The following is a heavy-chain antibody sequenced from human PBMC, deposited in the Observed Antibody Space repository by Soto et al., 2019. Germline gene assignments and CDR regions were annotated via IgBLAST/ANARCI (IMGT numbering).Heavy chain of an antibody. CDR1: GMTFSSYW. Sequence: EVLLVESGGGLVQPGGSLRLSCAASGMTFSSYWMHWVRQAPGKGLVWVSRINSDGSSTSYADSVKGRFTISRDNAKNTLYLQMNSLRAEDTAVYYCAREGALIQGLDYWGQGTLVTVSS. CDR2: INSDGSST. CDR3: AREGALIQGLDY. D-gene: IGHD3-16*01. J-gene: IGHJ4*02. V-gene: IGHV3-74*01.